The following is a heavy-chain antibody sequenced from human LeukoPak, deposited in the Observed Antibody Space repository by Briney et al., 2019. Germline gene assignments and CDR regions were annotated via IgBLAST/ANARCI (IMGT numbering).Heavy chain of an antibody. D-gene: IGHD2-2*01. J-gene: IGHJ4*02. Sequence: PGGSLRLSCAASGFTFSNFAMSWIRQAPGKGLEWVSAITGSDGSTYYADSVKGRFTISRDNSKNTLYLQMDSLRAEDTAVYYCARSLRDCSSTSCYASDYWGQGTLVTVSS. CDR3: ARSLRDCSSTSCYASDY. CDR1: GFTFSNFA. V-gene: IGHV3-23*01. CDR2: ITGSDGST.